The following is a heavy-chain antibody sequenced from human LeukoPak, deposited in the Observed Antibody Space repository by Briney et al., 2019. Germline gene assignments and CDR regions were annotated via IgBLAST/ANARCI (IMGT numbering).Heavy chain of an antibody. CDR1: GGSISSSSYY. D-gene: IGHD3-22*01. CDR3: ARRNYDSSDYASFDY. V-gene: IGHV4-39*01. J-gene: IGHJ4*02. Sequence: SETLSLTCTVSGGSISSSSYYWGWIRQPPGKGLEWIGSIYYSGSTYYNPSLKSRVTISVDTSKNQFSLKLSSVTAADTAVYYCARRNYDSSDYASFDYWGQGTLVTVSS. CDR2: IYYSGST.